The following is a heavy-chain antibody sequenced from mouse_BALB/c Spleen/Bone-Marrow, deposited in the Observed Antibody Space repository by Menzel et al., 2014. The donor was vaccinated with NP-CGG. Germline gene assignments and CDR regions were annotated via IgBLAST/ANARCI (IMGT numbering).Heavy chain of an antibody. J-gene: IGHJ1*01. CDR1: GNTFTSYW. Sequence: QVQLQQQSGAELVKPGASVKLSCKASGNTFTSYWMHWVKQRPGQGLEWIGEINPSNGRTNYNEKFKSKATLTVDKSSSTAYIQLSSLTSEDSAVYYCARWGFSYWYFDVWGAGTTVTVSS. V-gene: IGHV1S81*02. CDR2: INPSNGRT. CDR3: ARWGFSYWYFDV.